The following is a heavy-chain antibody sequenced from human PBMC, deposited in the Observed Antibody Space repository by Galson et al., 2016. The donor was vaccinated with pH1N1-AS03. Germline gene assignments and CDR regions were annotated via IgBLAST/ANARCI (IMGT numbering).Heavy chain of an antibody. J-gene: IGHJ3*02. CDR1: GYSFPSYW. D-gene: IGHD3-10*01. Sequence: QSGAEVKKPGESLRISCQGSGYSFPSYWINWVRQMPGKGLEWMGRIDPSDSYTNYSPSFQGHVTFSTDKSISTAYLQWNSLKASDTAMYYSARLMFRGRQNSGNAFDIWGQGTMVTVSP. CDR2: IDPSDSYT. V-gene: IGHV5-10-1*01. CDR3: ARLMFRGRQNSGNAFDI.